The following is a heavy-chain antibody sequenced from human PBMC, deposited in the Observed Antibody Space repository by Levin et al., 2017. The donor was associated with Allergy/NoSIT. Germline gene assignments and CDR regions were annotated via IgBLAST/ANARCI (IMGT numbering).Heavy chain of an antibody. J-gene: IGHJ4*02. CDR2: VRNKANSYAT. Sequence: PGGSLRLSCAASGFTFSGSAMHWVRQASGKGLEWVGRVRNKANSYATAYAASVQGRFTISRDDSKNTAYLQMNSLKTEDTAMYYCTRGDYYITYWGQGTLVTVSS. V-gene: IGHV3-73*01. D-gene: IGHD3-10*01. CDR1: GFTFSGSA. CDR3: TRGDYYITY.